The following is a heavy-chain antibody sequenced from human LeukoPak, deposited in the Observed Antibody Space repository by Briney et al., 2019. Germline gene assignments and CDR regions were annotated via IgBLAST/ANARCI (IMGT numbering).Heavy chain of an antibody. V-gene: IGHV1-18*01. Sequence: SVKVSCKASGYTFTSYGISWVRQAPGQGLEWMGWISAYNGNTNYAQKPQGRVTMTTDTSTSTAYMELRSLRSDDTAVYYCARDEDYDFWSGYQMGWFDPWGQGTLVTVSS. CDR3: ARDEDYDFWSGYQMGWFDP. D-gene: IGHD3-3*01. CDR1: GYTFTSYG. J-gene: IGHJ5*02. CDR2: ISAYNGNT.